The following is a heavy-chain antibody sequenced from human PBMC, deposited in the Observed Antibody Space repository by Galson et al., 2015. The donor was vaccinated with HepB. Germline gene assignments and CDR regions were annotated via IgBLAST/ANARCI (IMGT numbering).Heavy chain of an antibody. CDR1: GFTVSSNY. J-gene: IGHJ5*02. CDR2: IYSGGST. Sequence: SLRLSCAASGFTVSSNYMSWVRQAPGKGLEWVSVIYSGGSTYYADSVKGRFTISRDNSKNTLYLQMNSLRAEDTAVYYCAREGRYDFWSGYRPSWCDPWGQGTLVTVSS. V-gene: IGHV3-53*01. CDR3: AREGRYDFWSGYRPSWCDP. D-gene: IGHD3-3*01.